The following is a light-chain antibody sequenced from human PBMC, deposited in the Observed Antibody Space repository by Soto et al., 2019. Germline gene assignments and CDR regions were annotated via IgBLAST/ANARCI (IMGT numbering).Light chain of an antibody. V-gene: IGKV3-15*01. CDR1: QSVSSN. J-gene: IGKJ1*01. CDR3: QQYNNWPPDRT. CDR2: GAS. Sequence: EIVMTQSPVTLSVSPGERATLSCRASQSVSSNLAWYQQKPGQAPRLLIYGASTRATGIPARFSGSGSGTEFTLTISSLQSEDFAIYFCQQYNNWPPDRTFGQGTKVEIK.